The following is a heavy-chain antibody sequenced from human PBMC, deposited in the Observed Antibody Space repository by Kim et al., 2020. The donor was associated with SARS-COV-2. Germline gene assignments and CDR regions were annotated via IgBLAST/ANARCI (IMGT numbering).Heavy chain of an antibody. CDR2: T. J-gene: IGHJ4*02. Sequence: TYYSPSLQSRVTISVDTSKNQFSLKLSSVTAADTAVHYCARRYSYGSLDYWGQGTLVTVSS. V-gene: IGHV4-31*02. CDR3: ARRYSYGSLDY. D-gene: IGHD5-18*01.